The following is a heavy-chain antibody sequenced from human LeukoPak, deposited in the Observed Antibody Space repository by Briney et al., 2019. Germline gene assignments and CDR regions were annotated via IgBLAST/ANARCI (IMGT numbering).Heavy chain of an antibody. D-gene: IGHD3-22*01. V-gene: IGHV3-21*01. CDR2: ISSSSSYI. CDR3: ARDRSRSPYYYDSSGYPSSNWFDP. Sequence: GGSLRLSCAASGFTFSSYSMNWVRQAPGKGLEWVSSISSSSSYIYYADSVKGRFTISRDNAKNSLYLQMNSLRAEDTAVYYCARDRSRSPYYYDSSGYPSSNWFDPWGQGTLVTVSS. CDR1: GFTFSSYS. J-gene: IGHJ5*02.